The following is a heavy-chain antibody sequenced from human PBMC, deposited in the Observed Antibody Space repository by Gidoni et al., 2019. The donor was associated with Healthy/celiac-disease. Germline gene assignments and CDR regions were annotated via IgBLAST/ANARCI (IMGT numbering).Heavy chain of an antibody. V-gene: IGHV1-8*01. J-gene: IGHJ4*02. CDR3: ARVEWSGDFWKK. Sequence: QVQLVQSGAEVKKPGASVTVSCKASGYTFTSYDITWVRQATGQGLEWMGWMNPNSGNTGYAQKFQGRVTMTRNTSISTAYMELSSLRSEDTAVYYCARVEWSGDFWKKWGQGTLVTVSS. CDR1: GYTFTSYD. D-gene: IGHD3-3*01. CDR2: MNPNSGNT.